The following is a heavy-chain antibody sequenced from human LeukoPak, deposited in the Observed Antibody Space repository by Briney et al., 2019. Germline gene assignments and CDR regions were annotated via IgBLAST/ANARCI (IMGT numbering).Heavy chain of an antibody. V-gene: IGHV2-70*11. CDR3: ARTVEQWLVPRGFDY. CDR2: IDWDDDK. D-gene: IGHD6-19*01. J-gene: IGHJ4*02. Sequence: SGPALVKPTQTLTLTCTFSGFSLSTSGMCASWIRQPPGKALEWLARIDWDDDKYYSTSLKTRLTISKDTSKNQVVLTMTNMDPVDTATYYCARTVEQWLVPRGFDYWGQGTLVTVSS. CDR1: GFSLSTSGMC.